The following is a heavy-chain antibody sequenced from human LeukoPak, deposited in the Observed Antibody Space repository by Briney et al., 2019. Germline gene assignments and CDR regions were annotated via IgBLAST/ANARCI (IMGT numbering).Heavy chain of an antibody. CDR3: ARSVRFFGVVPYAFDI. V-gene: IGHV3-48*03. J-gene: IGHJ3*02. D-gene: IGHD3-3*01. Sequence: GGSLSLFCAASGFIFSSYEMSWVRQAPGEGLEWVSYIGSSGSNIYYADSVKGRFTIARDNAKNSLYLQMNSHRDEDTAVYYCARSVRFFGVVPYAFDIWGQGTMVTVSS. CDR2: IGSSGSNI. CDR1: GFIFSSYE.